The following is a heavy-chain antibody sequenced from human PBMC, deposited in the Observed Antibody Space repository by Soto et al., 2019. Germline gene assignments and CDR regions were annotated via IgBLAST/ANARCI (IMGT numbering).Heavy chain of an antibody. V-gene: IGHV3-7*01. CDR2: IKQDGSEK. CDR3: ARDGGYSYGALDY. Sequence: PGGSLRLFCAASGFTFSSYWMSWVRQAPGKGLEWVANIKQDGSEKYYVDSVKGRFTISRDNAKNSLYLQMNSLRAEDTAVYYCARDGGYSYGALDYWGQGTLVTVSS. D-gene: IGHD5-18*01. J-gene: IGHJ4*02. CDR1: GFTFSSYW.